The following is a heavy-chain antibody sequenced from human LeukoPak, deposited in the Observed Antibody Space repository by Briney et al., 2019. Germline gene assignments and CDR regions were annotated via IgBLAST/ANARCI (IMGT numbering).Heavy chain of an antibody. CDR2: ISYDGRNM. CDR1: GFAFSTYY. CDR3: AKSLSSGWSSYYSGD. J-gene: IGHJ4*02. D-gene: IGHD6-19*01. Sequence: GGSLRLSCAASGFAFSTYYIHWVRQPPGKGLEWVAVISYDGRNMYYGDSVKGRFTISRDNSKNTLYLQMNSLRPEDTAVYYCAKSLSSGWSSYYSGDWGQGALVTVSS. V-gene: IGHV3-30*18.